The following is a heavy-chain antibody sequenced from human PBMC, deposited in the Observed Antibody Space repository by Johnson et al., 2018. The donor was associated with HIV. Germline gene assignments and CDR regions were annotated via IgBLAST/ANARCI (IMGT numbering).Heavy chain of an antibody. Sequence: QVQLVESGGGVVQPGGSLRLSCAASGFTFSSYAMHWVRQAPGKGLEWVAVIRYDGSNKYYADSVKGLFTISRDNSKNSLYLQMNSLRAEDTALYYCAKGARWLVLLDAFEIWGQGTMVTVSS. D-gene: IGHD6-19*01. J-gene: IGHJ3*02. CDR1: GFTFSSYA. CDR2: IRYDGSNK. CDR3: AKGARWLVLLDAFEI. V-gene: IGHV3-30*02.